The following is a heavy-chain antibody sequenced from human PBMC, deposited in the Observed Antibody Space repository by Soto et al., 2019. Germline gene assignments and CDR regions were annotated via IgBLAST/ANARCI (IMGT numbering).Heavy chain of an antibody. CDR3: ARSNYQGYYYYGMDV. CDR2: IWYDGSNK. Sequence: PGGSLRLSCAASGFTFSSYGMHWVRQAPGKGLEWVAVIWYDGSNKYYADSVKGRFTISRDNAKNSLYLQMNSLRAEDTAVYYCARSNYQGYYYYGMDVWGQGTTGTVSS. V-gene: IGHV3-33*03. CDR1: GFTFSSYG. J-gene: IGHJ6*02. D-gene: IGHD4-4*01.